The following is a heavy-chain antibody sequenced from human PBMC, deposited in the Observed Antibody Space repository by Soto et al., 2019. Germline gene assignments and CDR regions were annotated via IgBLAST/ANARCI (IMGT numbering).Heavy chain of an antibody. Sequence: APVKVSCKASGYTFTSSAMHWLRQAPGQRLEWMGWINGGNGNTKYSQKFQGRVTTTRDTSASTAYMELSSLRAEDLAVYYCVRRIAAAGTNYYGMDVWGQGTTVTVSS. D-gene: IGHD6-13*01. V-gene: IGHV1-3*03. CDR2: INGGNGNT. CDR3: VRRIAAAGTNYYGMDV. CDR1: GYTFTSSA. J-gene: IGHJ6*02.